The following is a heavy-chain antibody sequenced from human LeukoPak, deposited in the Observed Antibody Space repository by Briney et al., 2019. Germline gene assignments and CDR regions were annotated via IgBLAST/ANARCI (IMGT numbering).Heavy chain of an antibody. CDR2: ISGSGGST. CDR1: GFTFSSYA. V-gene: IGHV3-23*01. D-gene: IGHD3-3*01. Sequence: LAGGSLRLSCAASGFTFSSYAMSWVRQAPGKGLEWVSAISGSGGSTYYADSVKGRFTISRDNSKNTLYLQMNSLRAEDTAVYYCAKMGFGVVISTFDYWGQGTLVSVSS. CDR3: AKMGFGVVISTFDY. J-gene: IGHJ4*02.